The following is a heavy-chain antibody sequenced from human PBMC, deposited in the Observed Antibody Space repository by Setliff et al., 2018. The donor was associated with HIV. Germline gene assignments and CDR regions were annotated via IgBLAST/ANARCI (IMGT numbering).Heavy chain of an antibody. CDR3: ARQLSNSFDY. D-gene: IGHD1-1*01. V-gene: IGHV1-2*06. Sequence: ASVKVSCKALGFLVTGYNVHWVRQAPGHGPEWLGRINPNNGGTNYAQKFQGRVTMSLDTSTSTVYLELKALTSDDTAVYYCARQLSNSFDYWGQGTLVTVSS. J-gene: IGHJ4*02. CDR2: INPNNGGT. CDR1: GFLVTGYN.